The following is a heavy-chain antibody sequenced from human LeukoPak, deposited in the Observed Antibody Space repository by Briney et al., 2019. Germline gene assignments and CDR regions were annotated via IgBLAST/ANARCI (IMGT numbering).Heavy chain of an antibody. V-gene: IGHV4-30-2*01. Sequence: PSETLSLTCTVSGGSISSGGYYWSWIRQPPGKGLEWIGYIYHSGSTYYNPSLKSRVTMSVDTSKNQFSLKLSSVTAADTAVYYCARVGVGWREAFDIWGQGTMVTVSS. CDR1: GGSISSGGYY. CDR2: IYHSGST. CDR3: ARVGVGWREAFDI. J-gene: IGHJ3*02. D-gene: IGHD3-16*01.